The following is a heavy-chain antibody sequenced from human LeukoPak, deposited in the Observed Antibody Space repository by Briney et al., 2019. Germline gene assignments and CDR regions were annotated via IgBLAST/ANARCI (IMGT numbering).Heavy chain of an antibody. V-gene: IGHV4-39*01. CDR2: ISYTGNT. CDR3: ARRGVYFGHEPRRFFDY. J-gene: IGHJ4*02. Sequence: PSETLSLTCYVSGGSISNSSYYWAWIRQPPGKGLEWIGSISYTGNTYYNSSLTSRLTMSVDTSKNHFSLRLTSVAAADMAVYYCARRGVYFGHEPRRFFDYWGQGILVTVSS. D-gene: IGHD1-14*01. CDR1: GGSISNSSYY.